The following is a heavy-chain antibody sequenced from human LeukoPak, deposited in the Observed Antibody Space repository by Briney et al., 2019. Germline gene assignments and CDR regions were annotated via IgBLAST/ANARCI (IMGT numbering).Heavy chain of an antibody. J-gene: IGHJ4*02. CDR1: GYTFTSYD. V-gene: IGHV1-2*02. CDR3: ARRGDILTGYYDY. CDR2: MNPNSGGT. Sequence: ASVKVSCKASGYTFTSYDINWVRQATGQGLEWMGWMNPNSGGTNYAQKFQGRVTMTRDTSISTAYMELSRLRSDDTAVYYCARRGDILTGYYDYWGQGTLVTVSS. D-gene: IGHD3-9*01.